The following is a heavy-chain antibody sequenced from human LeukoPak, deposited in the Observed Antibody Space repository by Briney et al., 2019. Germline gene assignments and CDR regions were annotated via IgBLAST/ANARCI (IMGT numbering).Heavy chain of an antibody. CDR2: VRNDGFDT. CDR1: GLTFTSHG. V-gene: IGHV3-30*02. D-gene: IGHD4-23*01. Sequence: PGGSLRLSCVTSGLTFTSHGFHWLRQAADKGLEWVAFVRNDGFDTYYSNSVKGRFSISRDDSKNTVYLQMNSLRAEDTALYYCARDRGKDYFGDWGQGTQVTVSS. CDR3: ARDRGKDYFGD. J-gene: IGHJ4*02.